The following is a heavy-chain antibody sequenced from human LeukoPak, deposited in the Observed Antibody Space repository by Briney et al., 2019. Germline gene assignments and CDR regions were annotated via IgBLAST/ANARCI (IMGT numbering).Heavy chain of an antibody. V-gene: IGHV1-18*01. CDR3: ARALLWFGEPSHIDY. J-gene: IGHJ4*02. D-gene: IGHD3-10*01. CDR2: ISGNNDNP. CDR1: GYTFSNFG. Sequence: ASVRVSCKTSGYTFSNFGINWVRQAPGQGLEWMGWISGNNDNPNYGQKFQGRFTVTTDSSTSTAYMELRNLRFDDTAVYYCARALLWFGEPSHIDYWGQGTLVTASS.